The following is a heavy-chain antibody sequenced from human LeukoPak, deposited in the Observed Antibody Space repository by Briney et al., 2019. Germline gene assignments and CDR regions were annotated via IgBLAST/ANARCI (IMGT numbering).Heavy chain of an antibody. V-gene: IGHV3-11*01. D-gene: IGHD3-9*01. CDR1: GFTFIDYY. CDR2: ISSSGSTI. CDR3: ARYGTPYYDILTGENWFDP. J-gene: IGHJ5*02. Sequence: PGGSLRLSCSASGFTFIDYYMSWIRQAPGKGLEWVSYISSSGSTIYYADSVKGRFTISRDNAKNSLYLQMNSLRAEDTAVYYCARYGTPYYDILTGENWFDPWGQGTLVTVSS.